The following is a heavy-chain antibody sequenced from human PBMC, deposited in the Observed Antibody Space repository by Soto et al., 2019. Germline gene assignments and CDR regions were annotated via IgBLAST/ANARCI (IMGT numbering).Heavy chain of an antibody. V-gene: IGHV4-59*08. CDR3: ATHLSAWLRIEAFDV. Sequence: QVQLQESGPGLAKPSETLSLTCTVSGGSISNYYWSWIRQPPGKGLEWIGYAYYGGNTNYNPSLKSRVIISVDPSKSQFALELNSVTVADTAGYYCATHLSAWLRIEAFDVWGPGTLVTVSS. CDR1: GGSISNYY. D-gene: IGHD5-12*01. CDR2: AYYGGNT. J-gene: IGHJ3*01.